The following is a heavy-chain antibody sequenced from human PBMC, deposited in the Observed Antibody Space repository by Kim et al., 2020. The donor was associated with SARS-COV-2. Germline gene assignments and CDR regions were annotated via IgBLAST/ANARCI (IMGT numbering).Heavy chain of an antibody. J-gene: IGHJ3*02. CDR2: IIPILGIA. CDR1: GGTFSSYA. CDR3: ARLEKLVTPTDAFDI. Sequence: SVKVSCKASGGTFSSYAISWVRQAPGQGLEWMGRIIPILGIANYEQKFQGRVTITADKSTSTAYMELSSLRSEDTAVYYCARLEKLVTPTDAFDIWGQGTMVTVSS. D-gene: IGHD6-13*01. V-gene: IGHV1-69*04.